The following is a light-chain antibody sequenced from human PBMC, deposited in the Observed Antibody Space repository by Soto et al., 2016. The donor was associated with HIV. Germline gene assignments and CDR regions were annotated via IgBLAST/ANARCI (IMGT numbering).Light chain of an antibody. CDR1: NLGSQS. V-gene: IGLV3-21*03. J-gene: IGLJ2*01. CDR2: DDR. CDR3: QVWDSRSDGL. Sequence: SYELTQPAAVSVAPGKPATITCGGDNLGSQSIHWYQQKPGQAPVLVVYDDRARPSGIPERFSGSNSGNTAPLTISRVEVGDETDYYCQVWDSRSDGLFGGGTKLTVL.